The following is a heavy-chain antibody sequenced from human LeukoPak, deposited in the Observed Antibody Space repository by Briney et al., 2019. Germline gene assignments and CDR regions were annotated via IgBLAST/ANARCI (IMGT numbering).Heavy chain of an antibody. CDR1: GFTFSSYA. D-gene: IGHD3-16*01. V-gene: IGHV3-23*01. J-gene: IGHJ6*02. Sequence: GGSLRLSCAASGFTFSSYAMSWVRQAPGKGLEWVSAISGSGGSTYYADSAKGRFTISRDNSKSTLYLQMNSLRADDTAVYYCARVGDWSNYFGMDAWGQGTTVSVSS. CDR2: ISGSGGST. CDR3: ARVGDWSNYFGMDA.